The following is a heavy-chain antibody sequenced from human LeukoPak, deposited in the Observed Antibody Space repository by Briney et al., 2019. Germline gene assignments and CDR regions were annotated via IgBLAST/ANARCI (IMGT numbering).Heavy chain of an antibody. Sequence: ASVKVSCKASGYTFTSYDINWVRQATGQGLEWMGIVNPSGGSTSYAQKFQGRVTITADESTSTAYMELSSLRSEDTAVYCCARDPRYCSSTSCFSRSPNDAFDIWGQGTMVTVSS. CDR1: GYTFTSYD. J-gene: IGHJ3*02. CDR3: ARDPRYCSSTSCFSRSPNDAFDI. CDR2: VNPSGGST. V-gene: IGHV1-46*01. D-gene: IGHD2-2*01.